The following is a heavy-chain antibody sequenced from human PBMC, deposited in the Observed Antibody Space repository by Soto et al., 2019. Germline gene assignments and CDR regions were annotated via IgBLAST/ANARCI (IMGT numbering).Heavy chain of an antibody. D-gene: IGHD3-3*01. Sequence: GASVKVSCKASGGTFSSYAISWVRQAHGQGLEWMGGIIPIFGTANYAQKFQGRVTITADESTSTAYMELSSLSSEYTAVYYCARSYDFWSGSFYWGQGTLVTVS. J-gene: IGHJ4*02. V-gene: IGHV1-69*13. CDR3: ARSYDFWSGSFY. CDR2: IIPIFGTA. CDR1: GGTFSSYA.